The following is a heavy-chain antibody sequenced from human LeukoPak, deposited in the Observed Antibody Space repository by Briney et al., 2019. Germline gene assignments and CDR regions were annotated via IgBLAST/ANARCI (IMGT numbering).Heavy chain of an antibody. V-gene: IGHV4-38-2*02. CDR3: ARENFVRQQQLCWFDP. CDR1: GYSISSGYY. CDR2: IYHSGST. Sequence: SETLSLTCAVSGYSISSGYYWGWIRQPPGKGLEWIGSIYHSGSTYYNPSLKSRVTISVDTSKNQFSLKLSSVTAADTAVYYCARENFVRQQQLCWFDPWGQGTLVTVSS. J-gene: IGHJ5*02. D-gene: IGHD6-13*01.